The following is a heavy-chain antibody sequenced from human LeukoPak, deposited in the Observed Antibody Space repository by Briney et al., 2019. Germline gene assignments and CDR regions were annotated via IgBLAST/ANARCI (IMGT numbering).Heavy chain of an antibody. J-gene: IGHJ4*01. CDR3: AKSGGYGLIDY. CDR1: GVSISSSYYY. D-gene: IGHD1-26*01. CDR2: IYYSGST. V-gene: IGHV4-39*01. Sequence: SETLSLTCIVSGVSISSSYYYWGWIRQPPGKGLEWIGSIYYSGSTYYNSSHKSRVTISIDTSKNQVSLNLTSMTAADTAVYYCAKSGGYGLIDYWGQGTLVTVSS.